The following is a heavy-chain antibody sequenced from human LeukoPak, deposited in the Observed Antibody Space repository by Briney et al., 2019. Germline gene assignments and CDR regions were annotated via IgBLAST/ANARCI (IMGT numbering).Heavy chain of an antibody. CDR1: GFTFSGYA. Sequence: GGSLRLSCAASGFTFSGYAIHWVRQAPGKGLEWVAVISYDGSNKCYADSVKGRFTISRDNSKNTLYLQMNSLRAEDTAVYYCAREMGGSGSYVVDYWGQGTLVTVSS. J-gene: IGHJ4*02. CDR2: ISYDGSNK. V-gene: IGHV3-30*04. D-gene: IGHD3-10*01. CDR3: AREMGGSGSYVVDY.